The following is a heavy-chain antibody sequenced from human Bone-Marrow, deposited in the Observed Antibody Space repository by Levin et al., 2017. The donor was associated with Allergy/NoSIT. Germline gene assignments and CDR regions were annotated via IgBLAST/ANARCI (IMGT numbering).Heavy chain of an antibody. Sequence: ASVKVSCAASGFSVSSNYMTWVRQAPGKGLEWVSGIYSGGATYYADSVRGRFSISRDNSKNTLSLQMNTLRAEDTAVYYCAREDIRFHGNYYYGMDVWGQGTTVTVSS. J-gene: IGHJ6*02. CDR2: IYSGGAT. V-gene: IGHV3-66*01. D-gene: IGHD1-1*01. CDR3: AREDIRFHGNYYYGMDV. CDR1: GFSVSSNY.